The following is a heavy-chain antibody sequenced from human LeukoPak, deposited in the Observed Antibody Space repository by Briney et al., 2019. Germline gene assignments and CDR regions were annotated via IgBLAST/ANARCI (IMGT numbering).Heavy chain of an antibody. V-gene: IGHV3-20*04. Sequence: GGSLRLSCAASGFTLDDYGMSWVRQAPGKGLEWVSGINWNGGSTGYADSVKGRFTISRDNAKNSLYLQMNSLRAEDTALYYCARPKYYYDSSGYILGYYFDYWGQGTLVTVSS. D-gene: IGHD3-22*01. CDR2: INWNGGST. CDR3: ARPKYYYDSSGYILGYYFDY. CDR1: GFTLDDYG. J-gene: IGHJ4*02.